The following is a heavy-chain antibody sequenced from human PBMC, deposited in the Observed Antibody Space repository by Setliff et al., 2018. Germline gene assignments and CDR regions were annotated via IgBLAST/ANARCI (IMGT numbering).Heavy chain of an antibody. V-gene: IGHV3-23*01. CDR1: GFTYNNCW. J-gene: IGHJ5*02. Sequence: GGSLRLSCGASGFTYNNCWVSWVRQAPGKGLEWVSSIHVSGGSTYYADSVKGRFTISRDNSRNTLYLQMNSLRAEDTASYYCARDPNGDYVGAFDPWGQGILVTVSS. D-gene: IGHD4-17*01. CDR2: IHVSGGST. CDR3: ARDPNGDYVGAFDP.